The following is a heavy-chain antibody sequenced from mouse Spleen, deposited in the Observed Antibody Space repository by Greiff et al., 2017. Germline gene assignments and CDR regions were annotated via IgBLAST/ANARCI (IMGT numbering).Heavy chain of an antibody. CDR3: ARKATTEWGAFDY. CDR1: GFSLTSYG. V-gene: IGHV2-2*01. J-gene: IGHJ2*01. Sequence: VMLVESGPGLVQPSQSLSITCTVSGFSLTSYGVHWVRQSPGKGLEWLGVIWSGGSTDYNAAFISRLSISKDNSKSQVFFKMNSLQADDTAIYYCARKATTEWGAFDYWGQGTTLTVSS. D-gene: IGHD1-1*01. CDR2: IWSGGST.